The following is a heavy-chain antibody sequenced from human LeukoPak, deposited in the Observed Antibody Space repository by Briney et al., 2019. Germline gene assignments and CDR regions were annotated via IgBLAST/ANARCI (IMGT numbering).Heavy chain of an antibody. V-gene: IGHV3-48*03. CDR3: ARVGTDSSGYYYVDY. CDR2: ISSSGSTI. J-gene: IGHJ4*02. D-gene: IGHD3-22*01. CDR1: GFTFSSYE. Sequence: GGSLRLSCVASGFTFSSYEMNWVRQAPGKGLEWVSYISSSGSTIYYVDSVKGRFTISRDNAKNSLYLQMNSLRAEDTSAYYCARVGTDSSGYYYVDYWGQGTLVTVSS.